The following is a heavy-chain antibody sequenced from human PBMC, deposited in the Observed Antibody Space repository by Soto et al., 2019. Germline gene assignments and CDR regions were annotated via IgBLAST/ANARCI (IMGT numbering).Heavy chain of an antibody. CDR3: ARVASSDAVMDV. J-gene: IGHJ6*02. CDR1: GGSISSYY. Sequence: SEPLSLTCTVSGGSISSYYWSWIRQPPGKGLEWIGYIYYSGSTNYNPSLKSRVTISVDTSKNQFSLKLSSVTAADTAVYYCARVASSDAVMDVWGQGTTVTVSS. CDR2: IYYSGST. V-gene: IGHV4-59*01.